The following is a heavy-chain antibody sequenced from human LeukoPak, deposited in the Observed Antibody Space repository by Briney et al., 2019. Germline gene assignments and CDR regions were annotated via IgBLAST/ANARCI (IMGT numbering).Heavy chain of an antibody. CDR1: GYTFTGYY. D-gene: IGHD2-2*01. CDR3: ARNDGVPALSFDY. J-gene: IGHJ4*02. CDR2: INPNSGGT. V-gene: IGHV1-2*02. Sequence: ASVKVSCKASGYTFTGYYMHWVRQAPGQGLEWMGWINPNSGGTNYAQKFQGRVTMTGDTSISTAYMELSRLRSDDTAVYYCARNDGVPALSFDYWGQGTLVTVSS.